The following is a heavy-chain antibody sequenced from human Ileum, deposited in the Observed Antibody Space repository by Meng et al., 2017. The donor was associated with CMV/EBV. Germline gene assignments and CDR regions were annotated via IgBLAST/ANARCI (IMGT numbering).Heavy chain of an antibody. J-gene: IGHJ5*02. CDR1: YGLVNGDDDY. V-gene: IGHV4-61*08. Sequence: SYGLVNGDDDYGSWLRQPPGKGLEWIGYIHYSGNTNYNPALKSRVTMSIDTSKKQFSLTMLSVTAADTAVYYCARDVMLPAPFFDPWGQGTLVTVSS. D-gene: IGHD2-2*01. CDR2: IHYSGNT. CDR3: ARDVMLPAPFFDP.